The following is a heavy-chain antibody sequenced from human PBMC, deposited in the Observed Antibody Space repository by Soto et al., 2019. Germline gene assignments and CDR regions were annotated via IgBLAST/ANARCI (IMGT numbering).Heavy chain of an antibody. CDR2: ISYDGSNK. D-gene: IGHD3-22*01. CDR3: ARDGRDYYDSSGYIDY. J-gene: IGHJ4*02. Sequence: PGGSLRLSCAASGFTFSSYAMHWVRQAPGKGLEWVAVISYDGSNKYYAGSVKGRFTISRDNSKNTLYLQMNSLRAEDTAVYYCARDGRDYYDSSGYIDYWGQGTLVTVSS. CDR1: GFTFSSYA. V-gene: IGHV3-30-3*01.